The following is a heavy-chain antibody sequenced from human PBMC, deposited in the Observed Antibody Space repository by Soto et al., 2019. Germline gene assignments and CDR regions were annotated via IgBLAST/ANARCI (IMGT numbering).Heavy chain of an antibody. V-gene: IGHV1-24*01. CDR1: GYTLTEFS. D-gene: IGHD3-3*01. CDR3: ATSVVTIFGVVNTRLKINWFDP. CDR2: FDPEDGET. J-gene: IGHJ5*02. Sequence: GASVKVSCKVSGYTLTEFSMHWVRQAPGKGLEWMGGFDPEDGETIYAQKFQGRVTMTEDTSTDTAYMELSSLRSEDTAVYYCATSVVTIFGVVNTRLKINWFDPWGQGTLVTVSS.